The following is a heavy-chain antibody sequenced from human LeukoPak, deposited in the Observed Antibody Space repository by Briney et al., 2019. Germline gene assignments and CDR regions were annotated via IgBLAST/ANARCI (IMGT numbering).Heavy chain of an antibody. J-gene: IGHJ6*03. Sequence: SETLSLTCTVSGGSISSSSYYWGWIRQPPGKGLEWIGSIYHSGSTYYNPSLKSRVTISVDTSKNQFSLKLSSVTAADTAVYYCARQHYDFWSGYYKDYYYYYMDVWGKGTTVTVSS. CDR2: IYHSGST. CDR1: GGSISSSSYY. V-gene: IGHV4-39*01. D-gene: IGHD3-3*01. CDR3: ARQHYDFWSGYYKDYYYYYMDV.